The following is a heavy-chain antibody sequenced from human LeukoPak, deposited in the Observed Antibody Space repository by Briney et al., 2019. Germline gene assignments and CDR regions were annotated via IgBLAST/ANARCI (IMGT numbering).Heavy chain of an antibody. V-gene: IGHV4-34*01. J-gene: IGHJ4*02. D-gene: IGHD3-9*01. Sequence: SETLSLTCAVYGGSFSGYYWSWIRQPPGKGLEWIGEINHSGSTNYNPSLKSRVTISVDTSKNQFSLKLSSVTAADTAVYYCARVAGLRYFDWLFTQYYFDYGGQGTLVTVSS. CDR1: GGSFSGYY. CDR2: INHSGST. CDR3: ARVAGLRYFDWLFTQYYFDY.